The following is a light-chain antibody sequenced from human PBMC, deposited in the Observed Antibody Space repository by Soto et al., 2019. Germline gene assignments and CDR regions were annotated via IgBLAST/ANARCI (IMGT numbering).Light chain of an antibody. J-gene: IGKJ2*01. CDR1: QTINSE. CDR2: GAS. Sequence: EIVMTQSPATLSLSPGERAALSCRASQTINSELVWYQQKPGQPPRLLIYGASTRATVVPARFTSSESGSEFTLTISLLQSEDLAVYYCQQGHNCPLTFGHGTRLEIK. CDR3: QQGHNCPLT. V-gene: IGKV3-15*01.